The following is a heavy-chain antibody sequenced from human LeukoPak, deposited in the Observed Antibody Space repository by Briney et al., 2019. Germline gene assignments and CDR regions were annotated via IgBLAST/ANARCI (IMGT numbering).Heavy chain of an antibody. CDR3: ARDYCTSTTCPNWFDP. Sequence: KPSETLSLTCTVSGGSISSTTYYWAWIRQPPGKGLEWIGSIYHSGSTYYNPSLKSRVTMSVDTSKNQFSLKLNSVTAADTAVYYCARDYCTSTTCPNWFDPWGQGTLVTVSS. CDR1: GGSISSTTYY. D-gene: IGHD2-2*01. J-gene: IGHJ5*02. CDR2: IYHSGST. V-gene: IGHV4-39*07.